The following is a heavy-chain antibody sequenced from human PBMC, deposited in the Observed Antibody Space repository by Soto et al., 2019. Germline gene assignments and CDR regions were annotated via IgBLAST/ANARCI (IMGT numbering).Heavy chain of an antibody. Sequence: QVQLQESGPGLVKPSGTLSLTCAVSGGSISSSNWWSWVRQPPGKGLEWIGEIYHSGSTNYNPSLKSRVTISVHKSKHQFSLRLSSVTAADTAVYYCARDREWRAMVHYYYGMDVWGQGTTVTVSS. J-gene: IGHJ6*02. CDR1: GGSISSSNW. D-gene: IGHD5-18*01. V-gene: IGHV4-4*02. CDR2: IYHSGST. CDR3: ARDREWRAMVHYYYGMDV.